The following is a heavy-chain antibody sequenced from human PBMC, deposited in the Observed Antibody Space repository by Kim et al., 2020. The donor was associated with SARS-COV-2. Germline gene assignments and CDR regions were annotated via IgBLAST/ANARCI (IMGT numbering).Heavy chain of an antibody. CDR2: IYPDDSDT. Sequence: GESLKISCKCSGYSFTSYWIGWVRQMPGKGLEWMGIIYPDDSDTRYSPSFQGQVTISADKSISTAYLQWSSLKASDTAMYYCARQRAVKMDYYYYYNMDVWGQGTTVTVSS. D-gene: IGHD1-26*01. V-gene: IGHV5-51*01. CDR3: ARQRAVKMDYYYYYNMDV. J-gene: IGHJ6*02. CDR1: GYSFTSYW.